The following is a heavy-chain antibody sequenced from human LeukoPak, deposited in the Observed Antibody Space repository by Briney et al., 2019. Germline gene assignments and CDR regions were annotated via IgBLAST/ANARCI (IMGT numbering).Heavy chain of an antibody. J-gene: IGHJ4*02. CDR3: TIRYSGSYNDY. D-gene: IGHD1-26*01. Sequence: GESLKISCKGSGYNFSRYWIAWVRQVPGKGLEWMGIIYADDSDTRYSPSFQGQVTISVDKSISTAYLQWSSLKASDTAIYYCTIRYSGSYNDYWGQGTLVTVSS. V-gene: IGHV5-51*01. CDR2: IYADDSDT. CDR1: GYNFSRYW.